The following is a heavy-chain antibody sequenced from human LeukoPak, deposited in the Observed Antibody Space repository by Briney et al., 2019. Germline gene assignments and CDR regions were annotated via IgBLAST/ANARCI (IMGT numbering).Heavy chain of an antibody. CDR1: GFTFNGSA. Sequence: PGGSLKLSCATSGFTFNGSALHWVRQASGQGLEWVGRIRSKAHRYATTYAASVKGRFTVPRDDSKNMAYLQMNSLKTEDTAIYYCTRRHYGDYVVDNWGQGTLVTVSS. V-gene: IGHV3-73*01. CDR3: TRRHYGDYVVDN. J-gene: IGHJ4*02. CDR2: IRSKAHRYAT. D-gene: IGHD4-17*01.